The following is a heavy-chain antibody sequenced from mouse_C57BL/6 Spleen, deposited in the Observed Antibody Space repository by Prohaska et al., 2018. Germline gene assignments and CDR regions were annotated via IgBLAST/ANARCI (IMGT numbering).Heavy chain of an antibody. CDR3: MSYGSSYWYFDV. D-gene: IGHD1-1*01. CDR2: INSDGSAI. CDR1: GFTFSGFC. Sequence: EVQLLETGGGLVQPGGSRGLSCEGSGFTFSGFCMSWVRQTPGKTLEWIGDINSDGSAINYAPSIKDRFTIFRDNDKSTLYLQMSNVRSEDTATYFCMSYGSSYWYFDVWGTGTTVTVSS. V-gene: IGHV11-2*01. J-gene: IGHJ1*03.